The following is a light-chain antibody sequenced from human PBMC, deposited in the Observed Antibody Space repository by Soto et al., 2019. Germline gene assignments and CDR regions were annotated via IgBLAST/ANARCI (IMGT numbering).Light chain of an antibody. V-gene: IGKV3-11*01. CDR3: QKRSNLPHIFT. J-gene: IGKJ3*01. Sequence: EIVLTQSPATLSLSPGERATLSCRASQSVSSYLAWYQQKPGQAPRIPIYDPSNRATGIPARFSGSGSGTDFTLTISSLEPEDFAVYYCQKRSNLPHIFTFGPGTKVDIK. CDR2: DPS. CDR1: QSVSSY.